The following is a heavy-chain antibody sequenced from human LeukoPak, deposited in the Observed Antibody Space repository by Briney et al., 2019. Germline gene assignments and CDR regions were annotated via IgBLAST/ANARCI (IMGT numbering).Heavy chain of an antibody. CDR2: TSYDGSNK. J-gene: IGHJ3*02. V-gene: IGHV3-30*18. D-gene: IGHD3-10*01. CDR3: TKARITHLDDAFDI. Sequence: PGGSLRLSCAASGFLFRSYVLHWVRQAPGKGLEWVAVTSYDGSNKYYADSVKGRFTISRDNSKNTLSLQMNSLRAEDTAMYYCTKARITHLDDAFDIWGQGTMVTVSS. CDR1: GFLFRSYV.